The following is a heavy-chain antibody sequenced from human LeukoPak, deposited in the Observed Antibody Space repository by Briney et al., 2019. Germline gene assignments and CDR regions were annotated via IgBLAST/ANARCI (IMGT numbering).Heavy chain of an antibody. CDR1: GFTFSNDW. CDR2: INQDESMK. D-gene: IGHD2-2*01. V-gene: IGHV3-7*01. Sequence: GGSLRLSCAASGFTFSNDWMCWVRQAPGKGLEWVANINQDESMKYYADSVKGRFTISRDNAKNSLYLQMSSLTAEDTAIYYCARDHAYRADYWGQGTLVTVSS. CDR3: ARDHAYRADY. J-gene: IGHJ4*02.